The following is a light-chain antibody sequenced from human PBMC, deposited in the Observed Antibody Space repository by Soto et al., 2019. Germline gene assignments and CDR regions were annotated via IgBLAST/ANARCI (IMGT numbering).Light chain of an antibody. Sequence: QSALAQPASVSGSPGRTITISCTGSSSDIASFNYVSWYQQYPGKAPKLLIYQVTSRASGVSHRFSGSKFGDTASLTISGLQPEFDAGYDCHRYSSSTSSAFGTG. J-gene: IGLJ6*01. V-gene: IGLV2-14*01. CDR2: QVT. CDR3: HRYSSSTSSA. CDR1: SSDIASFNY.